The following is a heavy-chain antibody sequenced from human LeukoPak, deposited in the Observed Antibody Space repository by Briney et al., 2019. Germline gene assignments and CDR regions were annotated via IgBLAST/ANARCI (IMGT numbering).Heavy chain of an antibody. Sequence: PGGSLRLSCAASGFTFSSYGMHWVRQASGKGLEWVAVIWYDGSNKYYADSVKGRFTISRDNSKNTLYLQMNSLRAEDTAVYYCAKDLMEMATISGFDYWGQGTLVTVSS. CDR1: GFTFSSYG. J-gene: IGHJ4*02. D-gene: IGHD5-24*01. V-gene: IGHV3-33*06. CDR2: IWYDGSNK. CDR3: AKDLMEMATISGFDY.